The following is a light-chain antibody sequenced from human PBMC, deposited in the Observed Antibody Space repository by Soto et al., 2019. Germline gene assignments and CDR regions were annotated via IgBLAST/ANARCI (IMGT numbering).Light chain of an antibody. J-gene: IGKJ1*01. CDR3: QQTLSFPPT. CDR2: KAS. Sequence: DIKMIQSAATLSGSVGDRVTITCRASQTISSWLAWYQQKPGKAPKLLIYKASTLKSGVPSRFSGSGSGTEFTLTISSLQPDDFATYYCQQTLSFPPTFGQRTKVDIK. V-gene: IGKV1-5*03. CDR1: QTISSW.